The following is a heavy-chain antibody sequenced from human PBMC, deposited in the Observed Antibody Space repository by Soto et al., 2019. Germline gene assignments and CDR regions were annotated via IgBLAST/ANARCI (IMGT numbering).Heavy chain of an antibody. J-gene: IGHJ5*02. V-gene: IGHV4-59*01. CDR2: IYYRGST. CDR1: GGSISNDY. CDR3: ARGRHCTSACCFGYPSIWFDT. D-gene: IGHD6-13*01. Sequence: SETLSLTCTVSGGSISNDYWSWIRQTPGKGLGGVGIIYYRGSTKYNPALKSRVSISVDTSRTEFSLRLNSVTAADTAVYYCARGRHCTSACCFGYPSIWFDTWGQGTLVTVSS.